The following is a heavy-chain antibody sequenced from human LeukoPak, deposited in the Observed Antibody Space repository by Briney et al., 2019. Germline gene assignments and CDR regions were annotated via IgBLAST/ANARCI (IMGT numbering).Heavy chain of an antibody. CDR1: GFTFRNYG. V-gene: IGHV3-30*03. D-gene: IGHD2-2*01. J-gene: IGHJ6*02. CDR2: TSYDGSSK. Sequence: GRSLRLSCAASGFTFRNYGMHWFRQAPGKGLEWVAVTSYDGSSKYYADSVKGRFTISRDNSKNTLYLQMNSPRPEDTAVYYCARTRYCSSTSCYAGGFFRYYYYGMDVWGQGTTVTVSS. CDR3: ARTRYCSSTSCYAGGFFRYYYYGMDV.